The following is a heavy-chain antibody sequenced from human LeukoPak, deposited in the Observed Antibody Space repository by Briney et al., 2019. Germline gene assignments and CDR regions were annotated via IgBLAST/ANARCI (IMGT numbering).Heavy chain of an antibody. V-gene: IGHV3-33*01. J-gene: IGHJ4*02. CDR3: ASEGSGSYYPYYFDY. CDR2: IWYDGSNK. Sequence: GRSLRLSCAASGFTFSSYGMHWVRQAPGKGLEWVAVIWYDGSNKYYADSVKGRITISRDNSKNTLYLQMNSLRAEDTAVYYCASEGSGSYYPYYFDYWGQGTLVTVSS. CDR1: GFTFSSYG. D-gene: IGHD3-10*01.